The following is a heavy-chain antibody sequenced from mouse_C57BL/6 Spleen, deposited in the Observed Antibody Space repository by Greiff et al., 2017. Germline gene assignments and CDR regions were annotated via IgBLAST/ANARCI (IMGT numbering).Heavy chain of an antibody. J-gene: IGHJ3*01. V-gene: IGHV1-54*01. CDR2: INPGSGGT. CDR3: ARSTTVVARDWFAY. CDR1: GYAFTNYL. D-gene: IGHD1-1*01. Sequence: LVESGAELVRPGTSVKVSCKASGYAFTNYLIEWVKQRPGQGLEWIGVINPGSGGTNYNEKFKGKATLTADKSSSTAYMQLSSLTSEDSAVYFCARSTTVVARDWFAYWGQGTLVTVSA.